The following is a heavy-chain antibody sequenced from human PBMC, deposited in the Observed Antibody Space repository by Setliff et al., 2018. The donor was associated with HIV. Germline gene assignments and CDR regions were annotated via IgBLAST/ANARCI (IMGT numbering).Heavy chain of an antibody. V-gene: IGHV3-23*01. CDR3: AKDVYVAKYYYGSSGYSGSYYFDY. CDR2: ISGRDGRT. D-gene: IGHD3-22*01. Sequence: GGSLRLSCAAFGFTFSSYGMSWVRQAPGKGLEWVSTISGRDGRTYYADSVKGRFTISRDSPKNTLYLQMNSLRAEDTAVYYCAKDVYVAKYYYGSSGYSGSYYFDYWGQGTLVTVSS. CDR1: GFTFSSYG. J-gene: IGHJ4*02.